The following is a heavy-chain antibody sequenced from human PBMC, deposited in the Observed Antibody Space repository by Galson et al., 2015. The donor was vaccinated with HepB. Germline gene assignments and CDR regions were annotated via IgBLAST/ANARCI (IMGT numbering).Heavy chain of an antibody. CDR1: GISGGDYT. D-gene: IGHD5-18*01. CDR2: ISWDGGSI. CDR3: AKDKQLWSVRGGAMDV. J-gene: IGHJ6*02. V-gene: IGHV3-43*01. Sequence: ALRLAGEGSGISGGDYTCHGVGQAPVAGVEWVSLISWDGGSIHYAVSVRVRCFLSIDNRKNSLHLQMNSLRTEDTALYYCAKDKQLWSVRGGAMDVWGQGTTVTVSS.